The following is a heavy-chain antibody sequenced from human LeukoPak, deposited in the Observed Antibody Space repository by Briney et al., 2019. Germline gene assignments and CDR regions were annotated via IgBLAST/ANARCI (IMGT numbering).Heavy chain of an antibody. CDR3: ARFVVVTAGDY. CDR1: GLTLSNYW. Sequence: GGSLRLPCSASGLTLSNYWMHWVRQASGKGLVWVARLHSNGAFTTYADSVKGRFTISRDTAKNTLYLQMNSLRVEDTAVYYCARFVVVTAGDYWGQGTLVTVSS. V-gene: IGHV3-74*01. D-gene: IGHD2-21*02. CDR2: LHSNGAFT. J-gene: IGHJ4*01.